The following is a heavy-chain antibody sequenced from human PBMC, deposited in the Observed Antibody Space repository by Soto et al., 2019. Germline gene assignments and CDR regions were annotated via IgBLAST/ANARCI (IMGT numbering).Heavy chain of an antibody. V-gene: IGHV4-39*01. CDR3: ARHLHRITSPHG. Sequence: SSETLSLTCTVSGGSISSSSYYWGWIRQPPGKGLEWIGSIYYSGSTYYNPSLKSRVTISVDTSKNQFSLKLSSVTAADTAVYYCARHLHRITSPHGWGQGTLVTVSS. CDR2: IYYSGST. J-gene: IGHJ4*02. D-gene: IGHD3-3*01. CDR1: GGSISSSSYY.